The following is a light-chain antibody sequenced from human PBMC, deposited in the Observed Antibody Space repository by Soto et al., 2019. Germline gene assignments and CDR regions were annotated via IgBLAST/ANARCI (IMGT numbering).Light chain of an antibody. V-gene: IGLV2-14*03. CDR3: NSFTSSRTLV. J-gene: IGLJ1*01. CDR1: SSDAGAYNY. CDR2: DVT. Sequence: QSALTQPASVSGSPGQSITISSTGTSSDAGAYNYVSWYQHHPGKVPKLMIYDVTNRPSGVSDRFSGSKSGNTASLTISGLQAEDEADYYCNSFTSSRTLVFGSGTQLTVL.